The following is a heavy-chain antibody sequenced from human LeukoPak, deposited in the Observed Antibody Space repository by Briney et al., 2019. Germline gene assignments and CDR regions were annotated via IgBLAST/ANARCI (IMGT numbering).Heavy chain of an antibody. D-gene: IGHD6-13*01. CDR3: AKDFGVGGSWYGGYFDY. Sequence: GGSLRLSCAASGFTFSSYVMHWVRQAPGKGLEWVAVISYDGSNKYYADSVKGRFTISRDNSKNTLYLQMNSLRAEDTAVYYCAKDFGVGGSWYGGYFDYWGQGTLVTVSS. V-gene: IGHV3-30*18. CDR2: ISYDGSNK. J-gene: IGHJ4*02. CDR1: GFTFSSYV.